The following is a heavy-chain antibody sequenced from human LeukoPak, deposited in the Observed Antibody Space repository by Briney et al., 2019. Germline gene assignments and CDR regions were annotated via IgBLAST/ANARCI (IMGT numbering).Heavy chain of an antibody. CDR3: ARAGIAWEDY. J-gene: IGHJ4*02. CDR2: INPSGGST. D-gene: IGHD1-26*01. Sequence: GASVKVSCKASGYTFTGYYMHWVRQAPGQGLEWMGIINPSGGSTSYAQKFQGRVTMTRDTSTSTVYMGLSSLRSEDTAVYYCARAGIAWEDYWGQGTLVTVSS. V-gene: IGHV1-46*01. CDR1: GYTFTGYY.